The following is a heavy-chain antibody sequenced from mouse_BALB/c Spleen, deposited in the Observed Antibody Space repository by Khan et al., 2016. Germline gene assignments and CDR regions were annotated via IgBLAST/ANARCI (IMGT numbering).Heavy chain of an antibody. J-gene: IGHJ4*01. Sequence: QVQLKESGPGLVAPSQSLSITCTVSGFSIIAYGVNWVRQPPGKGLEWLGMIWGDGSTDYNSALKSRLNITKYNSKSQAFLKMNSLQTDDTAKYCCARDGWGYYAMDYWGQGTSVPVSS. CDR3: ARDGWGYYAMDY. V-gene: IGHV2-6-7*01. CDR2: IWGDGST. CDR1: GFSIIAYG. D-gene: IGHD2-2*01.